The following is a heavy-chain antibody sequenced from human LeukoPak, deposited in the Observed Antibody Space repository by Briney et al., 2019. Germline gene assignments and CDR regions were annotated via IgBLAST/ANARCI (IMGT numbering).Heavy chain of an antibody. CDR3: ARVRKYSGYYSWYFDL. CDR2: ISSSSSYI. Sequence: GGSLRLSCAASGFTFSSYSMNWVRQAPGKGLEWVSSISSSSSYIYYADSVKGRFTISRDNAKNSLYLQMNSLRAGDTAVYYCARVRKYSGYYSWYFDLWGRGTLVTVSS. D-gene: IGHD5-12*01. V-gene: IGHV3-21*01. J-gene: IGHJ2*01. CDR1: GFTFSSYS.